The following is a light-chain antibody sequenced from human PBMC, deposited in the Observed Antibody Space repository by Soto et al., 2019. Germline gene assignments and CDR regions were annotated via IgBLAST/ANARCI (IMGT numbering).Light chain of an antibody. V-gene: IGLV1-47*02. J-gene: IGLJ2*01. Sequence: QAVVTQPPSAAGTPRQRVTISCSGGRSNIGGYNYVYWFQQYTGTAPKVLVFGTNLRPSGVPDRFSASKSGTSGSLTISGLRFEDEADYYCAAWDDSLRVVLFGGGAKLTVL. CDR2: GTN. CDR3: AAWDDSLRVVL. CDR1: RSNIGGYNY.